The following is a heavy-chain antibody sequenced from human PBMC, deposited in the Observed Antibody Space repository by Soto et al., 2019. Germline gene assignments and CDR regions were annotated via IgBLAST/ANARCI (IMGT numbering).Heavy chain of an antibody. J-gene: IGHJ6*02. CDR2: ISSSSSYI. CDR3: ARSSGRLTRYGMDV. D-gene: IGHD3-10*01. Sequence: GGSLRLSCAASGFTFSSYSMNWVRQAPGKGLEWVSSISSSSSYIYYADSVKGRFTISRDNAKNSLYLQMNSLRAEDTAVYYCARSSGRLTRYGMDVWGQAPTVTVSS. CDR1: GFTFSSYS. V-gene: IGHV3-21*01.